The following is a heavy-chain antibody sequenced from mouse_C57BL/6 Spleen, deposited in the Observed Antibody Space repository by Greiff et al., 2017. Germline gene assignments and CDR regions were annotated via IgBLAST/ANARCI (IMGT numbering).Heavy chain of an antibody. CDR3: AQEIPGSSSAWFAY. Sequence: VQLQQPGAELVKPGASVKLSCTASGYTFTSYWMHWVKQRPGQGLEWIGMIIPNSGSTNYNEKFKSKATLTVDKSATTSYMQLSSLTSDDSAGYYWAQEIPGSSSAWFAYWGQGTLVTVSA. V-gene: IGHV1-64*01. D-gene: IGHD1-1*01. J-gene: IGHJ3*01. CDR1: GYTFTSYW. CDR2: IIPNSGST.